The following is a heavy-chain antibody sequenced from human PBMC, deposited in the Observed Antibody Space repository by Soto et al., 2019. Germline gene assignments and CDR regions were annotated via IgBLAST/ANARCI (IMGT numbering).Heavy chain of an antibody. V-gene: IGHV1-2*02. CDR1: GYTFTGYY. CDR2: INPNSGGT. D-gene: IGHD3-22*01. CDR3: AREEGTMIVVVITRSYNWFDP. J-gene: IGHJ5*02. Sequence: ASVKVSCKASGYTFTGYYMHWVRQAPGQGLEWMGWINPNSGGTNYAQKFQGRVTMTRDMSISTAYMELSRLRSDDTAVYYCAREEGTMIVVVITRSYNWFDPWGQGTLVTVSS.